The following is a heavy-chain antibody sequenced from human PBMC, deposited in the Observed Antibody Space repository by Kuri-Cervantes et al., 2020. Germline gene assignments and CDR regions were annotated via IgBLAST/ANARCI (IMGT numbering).Heavy chain of an antibody. CDR2: IYYSGST. Sequence: GSLRLSCTVSGGSISSSSYYWGWIRQPPGKGLEWIGSIYYSGSTYYDPSLKSRVTISVDTSKNQFSLELSSVTAADTAVYYCARHDQEYNWFDPWGQGTLVTVSS. CDR1: GGSISSSSYY. V-gene: IGHV4-39*01. CDR3: ARHDQEYNWFDP. J-gene: IGHJ5*02. D-gene: IGHD3-10*01.